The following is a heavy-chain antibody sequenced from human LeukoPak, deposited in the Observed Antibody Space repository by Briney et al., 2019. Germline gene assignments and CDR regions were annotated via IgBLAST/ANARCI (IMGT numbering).Heavy chain of an antibody. CDR3: ARSDSSGYYGY. Sequence: GGSLRLSCAASGFTFSSYAMSWVRQAPGKGLEWVSTISGSGGSTYYADSVKGRFTISRDNSKNTLYLQMNSLRAEDMAVYYCARSDSSGYYGYWGQGTLVTVSS. CDR1: GFTFSSYA. J-gene: IGHJ4*02. CDR2: ISGSGGST. D-gene: IGHD3-22*01. V-gene: IGHV3-23*01.